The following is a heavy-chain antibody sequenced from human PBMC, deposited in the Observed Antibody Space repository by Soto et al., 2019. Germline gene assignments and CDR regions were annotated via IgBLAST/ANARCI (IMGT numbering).Heavy chain of an antibody. CDR1: GGTFSSYA. CDR2: ISAYNGNT. J-gene: IGHJ5*02. CDR3: ARVNRYSSSWYAGWFVP. D-gene: IGHD6-13*01. Sequence: ASVKVSCKASGGTFSSYAISWVRQAPGQGLEWMGWISAYNGNTNYAQKLQGRVTMTTDTSTSTAYMELRSLRSDDTAVYYCARVNRYSSSWYAGWFVPWGQGTLVTVSS. V-gene: IGHV1-18*01.